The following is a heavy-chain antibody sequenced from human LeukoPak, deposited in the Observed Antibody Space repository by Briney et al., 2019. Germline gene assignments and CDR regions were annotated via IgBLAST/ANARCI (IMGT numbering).Heavy chain of an antibody. V-gene: IGHV4-4*02. D-gene: IGHD6-19*01. CDR3: ARGIAVAGTRDY. CDR2: INHSGST. CDR1: GGSISSNNW. Sequence: PSGTLSLTCGVSGGSISSNNWWSWVRQPPGKGLEWIGEINHSGSTNYNPSLKSRVTISVDTSKNQFSLKLSSVTAADTAVYYCARGIAVAGTRDYWGQGTLVTVSS. J-gene: IGHJ4*02.